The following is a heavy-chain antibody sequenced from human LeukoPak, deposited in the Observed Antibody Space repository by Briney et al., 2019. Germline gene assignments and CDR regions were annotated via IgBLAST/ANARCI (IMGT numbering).Heavy chain of an antibody. Sequence: SVKVSCKASGCTFSSYAISWVRQAPGQGLEWMGRIIPIFGTANYAQKFQGRVTITTDESTSTAYIELSSLRSEDTAVYYCARASYYYDSSGYPTYFDYCGEGTLVTVSS. V-gene: IGHV1-69*05. CDR1: GCTFSSYA. CDR3: ARASYYYDSSGYPTYFDY. CDR2: IIPIFGTA. J-gene: IGHJ4*02. D-gene: IGHD3-22*01.